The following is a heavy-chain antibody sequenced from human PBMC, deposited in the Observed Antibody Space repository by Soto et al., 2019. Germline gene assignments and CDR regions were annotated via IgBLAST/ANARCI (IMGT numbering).Heavy chain of an antibody. V-gene: IGHV3-48*03. CDR3: ARGPEKYSGSDLGIDY. J-gene: IGHJ4*02. CDR2: ISDSRRTV. CDR1: GFPFRTYE. D-gene: IGHD5-12*01. Sequence: EVQLVESGGGLVQPGGSLRLSCAASGFPFRTYEMNWVRQAPGKGLEWVSYISDSRRTVYYPDSGKGRFTISRDNAKSSLYLQMNSLRAEDTAVYYCARGPEKYSGSDLGIDYWGQGTLVTVSS.